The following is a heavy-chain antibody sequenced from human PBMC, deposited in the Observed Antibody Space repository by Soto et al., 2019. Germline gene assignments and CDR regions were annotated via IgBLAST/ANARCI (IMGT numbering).Heavy chain of an antibody. CDR2: VNPIVSMS. D-gene: IGHD3-10*01. J-gene: IGHJ4*02. Sequence: QVQLVQSGAEVKRPGSSVKVSCKASGDTVNFYSINWVRQAPGLGLEWMGRVNPIVSMSNYTQKFQGRVTMTPDTSTSTAYMELSSLRTEDTAIYYCASSYGSGYRAFDYWGQGALVTVSS. V-gene: IGHV1-69*02. CDR1: GDTVNFYS. CDR3: ASSYGSGYRAFDY.